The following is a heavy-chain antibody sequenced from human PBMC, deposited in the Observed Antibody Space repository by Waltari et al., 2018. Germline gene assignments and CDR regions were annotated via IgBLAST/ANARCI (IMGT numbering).Heavy chain of an antibody. CDR3: VRDRTTVAARPGDY. J-gene: IGHJ4*02. D-gene: IGHD6-6*01. CDR1: GYIFINYY. CDR2: VNPDTGNA. V-gene: IGHV1-2*07. Sequence: QVVLVQSGAEVKKPGASVKVSCKASGYIFINYYLHWVRQAPGQGPEWRGWVNPDTGNANYAHKFRGRVTMTWDRSSNTAFMDLSDLKSDDTAVYYCVRDRTTVAARPGDYWGQGTLVTVSS.